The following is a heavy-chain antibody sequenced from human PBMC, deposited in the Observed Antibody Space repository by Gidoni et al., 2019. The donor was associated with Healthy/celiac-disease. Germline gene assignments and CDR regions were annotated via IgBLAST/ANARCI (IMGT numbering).Heavy chain of an antibody. CDR3: AIAGNQLLSGVSQFDY. CDR2: ISAYNGNT. CDR1: GYTFTSYG. J-gene: IGHJ4*02. V-gene: IGHV1-18*01. D-gene: IGHD2-2*01. Sequence: QVQLVQSGAEVQKPGASVKVSCKASGYTFTSYGISWVRQAPGQGLEWMGWISAYNGNTNYAQKLQGRVTMTTDTSTSTAYMELRSLRSDDTAVYYCAIAGNQLLSGVSQFDYWGQGTLVTVSS.